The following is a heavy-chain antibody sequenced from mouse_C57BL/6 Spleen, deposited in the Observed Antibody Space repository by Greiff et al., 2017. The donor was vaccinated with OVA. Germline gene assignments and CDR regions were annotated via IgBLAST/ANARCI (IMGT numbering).Heavy chain of an antibody. J-gene: IGHJ4*01. CDR1: GYTFTSYW. V-gene: IGHV1-69*01. CDR3: ARKVALYYYAMDY. D-gene: IGHD1-1*01. Sequence: VQLQQPGAELVMPGASVKLSCKASGYTFTSYWMHWVKQRPGQGLEWIGEIDPSDSYTNYNQKFKGKSTLTVDKSSSPAYMQLSSLTSEDSAVYYCARKVALYYYAMDYWGQGTSVTVSS. CDR2: IDPSDSYT.